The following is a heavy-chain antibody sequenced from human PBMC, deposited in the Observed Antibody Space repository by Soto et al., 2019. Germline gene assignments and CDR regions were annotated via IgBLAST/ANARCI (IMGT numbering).Heavy chain of an antibody. CDR2: IYYSGST. CDR1: GGAISSYY. Sequence: QVQLQESDPGLVKPSETLSLTCTVSGGAISSYYWSWIRQPPGKGLEWIGYIYYSGSTNYNPSLKSRVTISVETSKNQFSLKLSSVTAADTAVYYCARAIPSFFEYSSSLYWFDPWGQGTLVTVSS. CDR3: ARAIPSFFEYSSSLYWFDP. D-gene: IGHD6-6*01. J-gene: IGHJ5*02. V-gene: IGHV4-59*01.